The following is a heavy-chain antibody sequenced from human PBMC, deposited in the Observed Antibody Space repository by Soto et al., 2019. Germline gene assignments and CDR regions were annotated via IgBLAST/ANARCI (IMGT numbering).Heavy chain of an antibody. D-gene: IGHD3-10*01. V-gene: IGHV1-69*02. J-gene: IGHJ4*02. CDR2: VNPILSMS. CDR3: ASNYGSGYRAFDS. Sequence: QVQLVQSGAEVKSAGSSVKVSCKASGDTFNFYSINWVRQAPGLGLEWVGRVNPILSMSNYAQRFQGRVTMTADKPTRTAYKELRSLRSEETAIYYCASNYGSGYRAFDSWGQGALVTVSS. CDR1: GDTFNFYS.